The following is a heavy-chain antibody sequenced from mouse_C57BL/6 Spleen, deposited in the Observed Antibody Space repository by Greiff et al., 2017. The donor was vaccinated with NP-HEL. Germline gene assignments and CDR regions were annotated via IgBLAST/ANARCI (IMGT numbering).Heavy chain of an antibody. V-gene: IGHV1-50*01. CDR2: IDPSDSYT. CDR1: GYTFTSYW. D-gene: IGHD3-1*01. J-gene: IGHJ3*01. CDR3: ARGFWFAY. Sequence: VQLQQSGAELVKPGASVKLSCKASGYTFTSYWMQWVKQRPGQGLEWIGEIDPSDSYTNYNQKFKGKATLTVDTSSSTAYMQLSSLTSEDSAVYYCARGFWFAYWGQGTLVTVSA.